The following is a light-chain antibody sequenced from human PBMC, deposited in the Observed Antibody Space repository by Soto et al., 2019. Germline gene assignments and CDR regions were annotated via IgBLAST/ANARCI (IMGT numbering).Light chain of an antibody. CDR2: EDS. Sequence: NFMLTQPHSVSESPGKTVSIPCTRSSGSIASDYVQWYQQRPGSAPINVIFEDSQRPSGVPDRFSGSIDTSSNSAYLTISRLTTEDEADFYCQSVDGKNVVFGGGTKVTV. V-gene: IGLV6-57*04. J-gene: IGLJ2*01. CDR3: QSVDGKNVV. CDR1: SGSIASDY.